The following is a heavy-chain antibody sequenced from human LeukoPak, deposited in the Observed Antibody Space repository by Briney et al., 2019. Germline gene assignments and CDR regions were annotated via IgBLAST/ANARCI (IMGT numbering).Heavy chain of an antibody. Sequence: TGGSLRFSCAASGFTFSSFSMNWVRQAPGKGLEWVSSISSSSSYIYYADSVKGRFTISRDNAKNSLYLQMNSLRAEDTAVYYCARGSIFGVVIAFDYWGQGTLVTVSS. CDR2: ISSSSSYI. J-gene: IGHJ4*02. V-gene: IGHV3-21*01. CDR1: GFTFSSFS. CDR3: ARGSIFGVVIAFDY. D-gene: IGHD3-3*01.